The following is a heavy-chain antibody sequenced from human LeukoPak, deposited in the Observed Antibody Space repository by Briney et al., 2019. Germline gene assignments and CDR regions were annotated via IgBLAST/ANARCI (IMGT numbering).Heavy chain of an antibody. CDR1: GGSISSGDYY. Sequence: SRTLSLTCIVSGGSISSGDYYWSWIRQPPGKVLEWIGYIYSSGTTYYNPSLKSRLTISIDPSKNQFSMKLTAVTAAGPAFHYCARAGISMIRALHWGQGTLVTVSS. D-gene: IGHD3-22*01. V-gene: IGHV4-30-4*01. CDR2: IYSSGTT. CDR3: ARAGISMIRALH. J-gene: IGHJ4*02.